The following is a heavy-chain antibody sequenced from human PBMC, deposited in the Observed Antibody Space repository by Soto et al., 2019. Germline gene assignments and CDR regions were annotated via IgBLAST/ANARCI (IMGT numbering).Heavy chain of an antibody. V-gene: IGHV1-2*02. CDR3: ARVGSYCSGGSCYIRDYFDY. J-gene: IGHJ4*02. Sequence: ASVKVSCKASGYTFTGYYMHGVRQAPGQGLEWMGWINPNSGGTNYAQKFQDRVTMTRDTSISTAYMELSRLKSDDTAVSSCARVGSYCSGGSCYIRDYFDYGGQGTLVTVSS. CDR2: INPNSGGT. D-gene: IGHD2-15*01. CDR1: GYTFTGYY.